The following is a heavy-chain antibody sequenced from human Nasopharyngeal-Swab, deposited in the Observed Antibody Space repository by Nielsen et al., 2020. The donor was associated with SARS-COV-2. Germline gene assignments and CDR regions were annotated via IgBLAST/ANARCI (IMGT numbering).Heavy chain of an antibody. V-gene: IGHV5-51*01. J-gene: IGHJ6*02. CDR2: IYTGDSET. D-gene: IGHD2-15*01. CDR1: GYSFTNYW. Sequence: GGSLRLSCKGSGYSFTNYWIGWVRQMPGKGLEGMGIIYTGDSETRYSPSFEGQVTISVDKSISTAYLQWSSLKASDTAMYYCARVQGYCSGGSCYSVFYYFAMDVWGQGTTVTVSS. CDR3: ARVQGYCSGGSCYSVFYYFAMDV.